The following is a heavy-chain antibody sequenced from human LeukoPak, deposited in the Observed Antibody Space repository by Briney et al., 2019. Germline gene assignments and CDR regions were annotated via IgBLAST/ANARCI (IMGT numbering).Heavy chain of an antibody. CDR1: GASISSSSSY. Sequence: KPSGTLSLTCIVSGASISSSSSYWAWIRQPPGKGLEWMGSMFSRGSTYYNPSLKSRVTISVDTSKNHFSLRLSSVTAADTAVYYCARHEEGDTSSYSAFHIWGQGTMVNVSS. D-gene: IGHD3-22*01. CDR3: ARHEEGDTSSYSAFHI. CDR2: MFSRGST. V-gene: IGHV4-39*01. J-gene: IGHJ3*02.